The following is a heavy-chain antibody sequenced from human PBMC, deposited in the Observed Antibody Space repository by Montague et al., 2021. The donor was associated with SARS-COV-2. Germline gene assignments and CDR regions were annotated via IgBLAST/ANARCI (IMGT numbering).Heavy chain of an antibody. CDR3: ARSSVVRGVSLDY. CDR1: GFSLSTSGMC. V-gene: IGHV2-70*11. J-gene: IGHJ4*02. D-gene: IGHD3-10*01. Sequence: PALVKPTQTLTLTCTFSGFSLSTSGMCVSWIRQPPGKALEWLARIDWDDDKHYSTSLKTRLTISKDTSKNQMVLTMTNMDPVDTATYYCARSSVVRGVSLDYWGQGTLVTVSS. CDR2: IDWDDDK.